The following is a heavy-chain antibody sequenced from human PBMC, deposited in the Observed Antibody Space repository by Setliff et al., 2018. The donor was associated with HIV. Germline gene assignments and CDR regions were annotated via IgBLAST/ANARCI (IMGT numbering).Heavy chain of an antibody. D-gene: IGHD6-19*01. V-gene: IGHV1-46*02. CDR3: ARSDSGWPHYQYHHMDV. CDR1: GYTFNNYY. CDR2: INPSDNRT. J-gene: IGHJ6*04. Sequence: EASVKVSCKASGYTFNNYYMHWVRQAPGQGLEWMGIINPSDNRTYYAQKFQGRVTMTRDTSTSSVYMEMSSLRSEDMAIYYCARSDSGWPHYQYHHMDVWGKGTTVTVSS.